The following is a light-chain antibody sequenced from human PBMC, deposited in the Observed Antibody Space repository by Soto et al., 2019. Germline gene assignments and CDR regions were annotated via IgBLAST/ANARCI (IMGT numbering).Light chain of an antibody. CDR3: SSHAGFTNVI. Sequence: QSVLTQPPSASGSPGQSVTISCTGTSSDVGAYDAVSWYQQHLGKAPKLIIYEVTKRPSGVPDRFSGSKSGNTASLTVSGLQPEDEADYYCSSHAGFTNVIFGGGTKVTVL. J-gene: IGLJ2*01. CDR1: SSDVGAYDA. CDR2: EVT. V-gene: IGLV2-8*01.